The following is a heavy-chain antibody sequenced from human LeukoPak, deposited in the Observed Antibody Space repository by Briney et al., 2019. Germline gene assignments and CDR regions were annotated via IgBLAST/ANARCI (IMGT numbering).Heavy chain of an antibody. CDR3: ARIYDFWSGYYIYDAFDI. CDR2: IIPIFGTA. Sequence: GASVKVSCKASGGTFSSYAISWVRQAPGQGLEWMGGIIPIFGTANYAQKFQGRVTITTDESTSTAYMELSSLGSEDTAVYYCARIYDFWSGYYIYDAFDIWGQGTMVTVSS. D-gene: IGHD3-3*01. J-gene: IGHJ3*02. CDR1: GGTFSSYA. V-gene: IGHV1-69*05.